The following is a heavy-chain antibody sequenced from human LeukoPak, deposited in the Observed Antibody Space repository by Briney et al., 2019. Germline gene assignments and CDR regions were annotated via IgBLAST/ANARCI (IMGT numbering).Heavy chain of an antibody. CDR1: GYTFTSYG. CDR2: ISAYNGNT. D-gene: IGHD3-10*01. Sequence: GASVKVSCKASGYTFTSYGISWVRQAPGQGLEWMGWISAYNGNTNYAQKLQGRVTMTTDTSTSTAYMELRSLRSDDTAVYYCVGGYYGSGRYYNVGGVFDYWGQGTLVTVSS. CDR3: VGGYYGSGRYYNVGGVFDY. J-gene: IGHJ4*02. V-gene: IGHV1-18*01.